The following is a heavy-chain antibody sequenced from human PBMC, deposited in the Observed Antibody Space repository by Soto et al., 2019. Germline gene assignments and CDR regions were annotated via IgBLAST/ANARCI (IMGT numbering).Heavy chain of an antibody. CDR3: ARQEAVAGTPFDS. V-gene: IGHV4-59*01. Sequence: QVHLQESGPGLVKPSETLSLTCTVSGGSIGGYYWNWIRQPPGKGLEWLGYIYFSGSTHYNPSLKTRLTISLDTSKKQFSLNLRSVTAAYTAVYYCARQEAVAGTPFDSWGQGTLVSVSS. J-gene: IGHJ4*02. CDR2: IYFSGST. D-gene: IGHD6-19*01. CDR1: GGSIGGYY.